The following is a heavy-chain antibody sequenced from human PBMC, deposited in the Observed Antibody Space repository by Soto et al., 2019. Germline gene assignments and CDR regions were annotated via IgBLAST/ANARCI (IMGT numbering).Heavy chain of an antibody. CDR1: GGTFSSYA. Sequence: SVKVSCKASGGTFSSYAISWVRQAPGQGLEWMGGIIPIFGTANYAQKFQGRVTITADESTSTAYMELSSLRSEDTAVYYCARPHKGGAAAGFYFDWWGQGTLVTVSS. J-gene: IGHJ4*02. CDR3: ARPHKGGAAAGFYFDW. V-gene: IGHV1-69*13. CDR2: IIPIFGTA. D-gene: IGHD6-13*01.